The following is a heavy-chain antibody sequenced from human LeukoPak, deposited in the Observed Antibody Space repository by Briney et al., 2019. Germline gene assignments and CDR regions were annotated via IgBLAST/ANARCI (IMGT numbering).Heavy chain of an antibody. J-gene: IGHJ4*02. V-gene: IGHV1-69*13. CDR2: IIPIFGTA. CDR1: GGTFSSYA. D-gene: IGHD3-3*01. CDR3: ASRFWDQTDFWSGYRLDY. Sequence: SVKVSCKASGGTFSSYAISWVRQAPGQGLEWMGGIIPIFGTANYAQKFQGRVTITADESTSTAYMELSSLRSEDTAVYYCASRFWDQTDFWSGYRLDYWGQGTLVTVSS.